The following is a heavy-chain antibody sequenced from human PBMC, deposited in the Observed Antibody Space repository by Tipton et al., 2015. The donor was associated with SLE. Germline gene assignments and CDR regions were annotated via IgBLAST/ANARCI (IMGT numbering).Heavy chain of an antibody. CDR2: ISYRGST. J-gene: IGHJ4*02. D-gene: IGHD6-25*01. V-gene: IGHV4-31*03. Sequence: TLSLTCTVSGDSISSGGYHWSWIRQHPGKGLEWIGHISYRGSTNYDPSLQSRVTISEDTSKNQFSLKLSFVTAADTAVYYCGGGPLFDYWGQGTLVTVSS. CDR3: GGGPLFDY. CDR1: GDSISSGGYH.